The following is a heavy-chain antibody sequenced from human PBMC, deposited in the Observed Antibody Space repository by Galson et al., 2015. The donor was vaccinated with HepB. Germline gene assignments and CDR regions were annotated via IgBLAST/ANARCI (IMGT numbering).Heavy chain of an antibody. CDR1: GITLSSST. D-gene: IGHD2-2*01. V-gene: IGHV3-21*01. CDR2: IGSSGSSI. CDR3: AREAPANDY. Sequence: SLRLSCAASGITLSSSTMNWVRQAPGKGLEWVSSIGSSGSSIFYADSVKGRFTISRDNAKNSLYLQMNSLRAEDTAVYYCAREAPANDYWGQGTLVTVSS. J-gene: IGHJ4*02.